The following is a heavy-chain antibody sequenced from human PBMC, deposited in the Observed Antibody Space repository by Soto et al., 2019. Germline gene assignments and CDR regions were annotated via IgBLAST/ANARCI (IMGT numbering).Heavy chain of an antibody. CDR3: ATFSDV. V-gene: IGHV5-10-1*01. CDR2: IDPSDSYT. J-gene: IGHJ6*02. CDR1: GYNFTNYL. Sequence: GESLKLSCKGSGYNFTNYLIIWVRQMPGKGLEWMGRIDPSDSYTKYSPSLKGHVTISADKSIGTAYLQWSRWKASDTAMYYCATFSDVWGQGTTVTVSS.